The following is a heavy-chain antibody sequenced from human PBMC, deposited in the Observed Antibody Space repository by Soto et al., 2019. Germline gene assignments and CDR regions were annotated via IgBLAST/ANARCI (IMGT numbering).Heavy chain of an antibody. CDR2: IKSGGNT. Sequence: GGSLRLSCAASGFTVSTDWMYWVRQAPGKGLEWVSVIKSGGNTYYADSVEGRFTISRDNSKNTVYLQMNSLRGEDTAVYYCARENYYYGMDVWGQGTTVTVSS. V-gene: IGHV3-66*01. CDR3: ARENYYYGMDV. CDR1: GFTVSTDW. J-gene: IGHJ6*02.